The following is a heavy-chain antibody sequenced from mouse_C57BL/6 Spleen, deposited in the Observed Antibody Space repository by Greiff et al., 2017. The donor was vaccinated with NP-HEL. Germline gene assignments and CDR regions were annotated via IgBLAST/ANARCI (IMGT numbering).Heavy chain of an antibody. J-gene: IGHJ4*01. CDR3: TTGHMDY. Sequence: VQLKESGAELVRPGASVKLSCTASGFNIKDDYMHWVKQRPEQGLEWIGWIDPENGDTEYASKFQGKATITADTSSNTAYLQLSSLTSEDTAVYYCTTGHMDYWGQGTSVTVSS. CDR2: IDPENGDT. V-gene: IGHV14-4*01. CDR1: GFNIKDDY.